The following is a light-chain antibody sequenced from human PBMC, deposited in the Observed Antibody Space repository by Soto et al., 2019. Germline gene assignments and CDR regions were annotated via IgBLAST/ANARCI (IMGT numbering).Light chain of an antibody. CDR2: DAS. V-gene: IGKV1-33*01. CDR3: QQYDNLPFT. CDR1: QDISNY. Sequence: DLPMTQSPSSLSASVGDRVTITCQASQDISNYLNWYRQKPGKAPKLLIYDASNLETGVPSRFSGSGSGTDFTFTISSLQPEDIATYYCQQYDNLPFTFGPGTKVDIK. J-gene: IGKJ3*01.